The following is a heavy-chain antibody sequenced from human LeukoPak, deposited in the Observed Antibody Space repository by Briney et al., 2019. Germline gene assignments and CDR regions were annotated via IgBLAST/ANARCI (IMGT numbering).Heavy chain of an antibody. D-gene: IGHD4-11*01. CDR2: ISSSSSYI. V-gene: IGHV3-21*01. CDR1: GFTFSSYS. Sequence: PGGSLRLSCAASGFTFSSYSMNWVRQAPGKGLEWVSSISSSSSYIYYAVSVKGRFTISRDNAKNSLYLQMNSLRAEDTAVYYCARDDYSNVPYYYYGMDVWGQGTTVTVSS. J-gene: IGHJ6*02. CDR3: ARDDYSNVPYYYYGMDV.